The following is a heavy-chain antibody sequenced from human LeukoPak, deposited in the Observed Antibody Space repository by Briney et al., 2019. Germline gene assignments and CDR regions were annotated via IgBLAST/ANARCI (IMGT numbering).Heavy chain of an antibody. Sequence: GGSLRLSCAASGFTFSSYAMSWVRQAPGKGLEWVSAISGSGGTTYYANSVKGRFTFSRDNPKNTLYLQMNSLRAEDTAIYYCARMIRDYGDSNWFDPWGQGTLVTASS. CDR2: ISGSGGTT. CDR1: GFTFSSYA. D-gene: IGHD4-17*01. J-gene: IGHJ5*02. CDR3: ARMIRDYGDSNWFDP. V-gene: IGHV3-23*01.